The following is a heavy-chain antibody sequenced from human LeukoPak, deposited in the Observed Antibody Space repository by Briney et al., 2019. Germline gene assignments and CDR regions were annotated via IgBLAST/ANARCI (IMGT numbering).Heavy chain of an antibody. CDR2: ISYDGNNQ. CDR1: GFTFSSHW. D-gene: IGHD2-15*01. J-gene: IGHJ4*02. V-gene: IGHV3-30-3*01. Sequence: GGSLRLSCAASGFTFSSHWMTWVRQAPGKGLEWVAFISYDGNNQYYADSVKGRFTISRDNSKNTLYLQMNNLRAEDTAIYYRARVGSRYCSGANCYDGFWGQGTLVSVSS. CDR3: ARVGSRYCSGANCYDGF.